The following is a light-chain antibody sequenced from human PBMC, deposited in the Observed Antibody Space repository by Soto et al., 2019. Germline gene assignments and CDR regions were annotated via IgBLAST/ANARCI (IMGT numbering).Light chain of an antibody. Sequence: EIVMTQSPATLPLSPGERATLFXRASHSVTISYLAWYQQKPXXSTRLXXXAEXNRATGIPARFSGSGSGRDFTLTISSLEPEDFAVYYCQQRSNWPPWTFGQGTKVDI. CDR3: QQRSNWPPWT. CDR1: HSVTISY. J-gene: IGKJ1*01. V-gene: IGKV3-11*02. CDR2: AEX.